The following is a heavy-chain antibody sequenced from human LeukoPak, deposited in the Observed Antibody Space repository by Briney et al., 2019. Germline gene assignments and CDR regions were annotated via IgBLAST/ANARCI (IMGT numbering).Heavy chain of an antibody. CDR3: ARDMGYSSSWDPFDY. D-gene: IGHD6-13*01. V-gene: IGHV3-21*01. CDR1: GFTFSSYS. Sequence: PGGSLRLSCAASGFTFSSYSMNWVRQAPGKGLEWVSSISSSSSYIYCADSVKGRFTISRDNAKNSLYLQMNSLRAEDTAVYYCARDMGYSSSWDPFDYWGQGTLVTVSS. CDR2: ISSSSSYI. J-gene: IGHJ4*02.